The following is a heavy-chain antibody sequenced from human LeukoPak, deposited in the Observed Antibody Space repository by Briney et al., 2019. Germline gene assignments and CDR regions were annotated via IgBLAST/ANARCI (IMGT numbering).Heavy chain of an antibody. J-gene: IGHJ5*02. CDR1: GFSVSNYY. V-gene: IGHV3-66*03. D-gene: IGHD2-15*01. CDR2: IRDSGET. Sequence: GSLRLSCAISGFSVSNYYMSWVRQAPGKGLEWVSLIRDSGETFYADSVKGRFTISRDNSKNTMYLQMNWLRVEDTAVYFCARDRAATQDWVEFDPWGQGTLVTLSS. CDR3: ARDRAATQDWVEFDP.